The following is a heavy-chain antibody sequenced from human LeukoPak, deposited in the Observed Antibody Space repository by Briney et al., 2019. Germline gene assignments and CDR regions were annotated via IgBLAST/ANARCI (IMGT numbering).Heavy chain of an antibody. Sequence: QPGRSLRLSCAASGFTFDDYAMHWVRQAPGGLEWVSGISWNSAGIVYADSVKGRFTISRDNAKNSLYLQMNSLRAEDTAVYYCARGRPGFYFDYWGQGTLVTVSS. CDR1: GFTFDDYA. D-gene: IGHD6-25*01. CDR2: ISWNSAGI. J-gene: IGHJ4*02. CDR3: ARGRPGFYFDY. V-gene: IGHV3-9*01.